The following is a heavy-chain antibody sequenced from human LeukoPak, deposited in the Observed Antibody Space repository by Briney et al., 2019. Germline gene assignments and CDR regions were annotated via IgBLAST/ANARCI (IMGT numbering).Heavy chain of an antibody. CDR3: AKDRLPDGRWSLDY. Sequence: GGSLRLSCAASGFTFSTYAMNWVRQAPGKGLEWVSGIYGSGGGIQYADSVKSRFTISRDNSKNTLYLQMNSLRAEDTALYYCAKDRLPDGRWSLDYWGQGTLVTVSS. D-gene: IGHD6-13*01. CDR1: GFTFSTYA. CDR2: IYGSGGGI. V-gene: IGHV3-23*01. J-gene: IGHJ4*02.